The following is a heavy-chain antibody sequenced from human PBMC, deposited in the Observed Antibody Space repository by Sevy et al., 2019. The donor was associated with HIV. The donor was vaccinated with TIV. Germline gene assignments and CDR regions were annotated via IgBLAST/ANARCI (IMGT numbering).Heavy chain of an antibody. CDR3: ARGTRGTFDS. CDR1: GFTFSSSW. CDR2: INIDGGSL. J-gene: IGHJ4*02. Sequence: GGSLRLSCVASGFTFSSSWMHWVRQVPGKGLVWVSRINIDGGSLSYADSVKGRFTISRDNAKKTLYLQMNSLRAEDTAMYFCARGTRGTFDSWGQGALVTVSS. D-gene: IGHD1-1*01. V-gene: IGHV3-74*01.